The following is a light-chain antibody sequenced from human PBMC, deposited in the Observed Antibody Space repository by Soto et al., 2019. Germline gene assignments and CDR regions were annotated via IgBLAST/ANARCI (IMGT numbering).Light chain of an antibody. Sequence: DIQMTQSPSSLSASVRDRVTITCRASQGISHYLAWYQQKPGKVPKLLIYAASTLQSGVPSRFSGSGSGTDFTLTISSLQPEDVATYYCQKYDRAPWTFGQGTKVEIK. J-gene: IGKJ1*01. CDR2: AAS. CDR1: QGISHY. CDR3: QKYDRAPWT. V-gene: IGKV1-27*01.